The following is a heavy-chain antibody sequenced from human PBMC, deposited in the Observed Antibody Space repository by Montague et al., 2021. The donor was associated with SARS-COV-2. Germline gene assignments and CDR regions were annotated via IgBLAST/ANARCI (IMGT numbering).Heavy chain of an antibody. V-gene: IGHV1-24*01. J-gene: IGHJ6*02. CDR3: ATGRAVAGTMWDYYYYYGMDV. CDR1: GYTLTELS. D-gene: IGHD6-19*01. Sequence: SVMVSCKVSGYTLTELSMHWVRQAPGKGLEWMGGFDPEDGETIYSQKFQGRVTMTEDTSTDTAYMELSSLRSEDTAVYYCATGRAVAGTMWDYYYYYGMDVWGQGTTVTVSS. CDR2: FDPEDGET.